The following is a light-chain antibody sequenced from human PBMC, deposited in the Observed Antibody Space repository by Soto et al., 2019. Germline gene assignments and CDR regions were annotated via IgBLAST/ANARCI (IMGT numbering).Light chain of an antibody. Sequence: QSALTQPPSVSGSPGQSVAISCTGTSSDVGSYSRVSWYQQPPGTAPKLMIYDVSNRPSGVPDRFSGSKSGNTASLTISGLQAEDEADYYCSSYTSSSTYVVGTGTKLTVL. CDR1: SSDVGSYSR. V-gene: IGLV2-18*02. J-gene: IGLJ1*01. CDR3: SSYTSSSTYV. CDR2: DVS.